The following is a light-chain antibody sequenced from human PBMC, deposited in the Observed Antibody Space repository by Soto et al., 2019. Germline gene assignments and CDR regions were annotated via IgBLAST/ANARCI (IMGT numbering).Light chain of an antibody. CDR2: DAS. CDR1: QSVSSY. V-gene: IGKV3-11*01. CDR3: QQRSNWPRLT. Sequence: EIVLTQSPATLSLSPGARATLSCRASQSVSSYLAWYQQKPGQAPRLLIYDASNRATGIPARFSGSGSGTDVTLTISSLEPEDFAVYYCQQRSNWPRLTFGGGTKVEIK. J-gene: IGKJ4*01.